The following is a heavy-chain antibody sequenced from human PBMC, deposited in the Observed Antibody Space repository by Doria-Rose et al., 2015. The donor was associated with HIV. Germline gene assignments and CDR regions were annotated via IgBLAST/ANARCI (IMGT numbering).Heavy chain of an antibody. CDR2: MNPNSGNT. V-gene: IGHV1-8*01. J-gene: IGHJ5*02. CDR3: ARDVGYCNSAGCYLWFDP. D-gene: IGHD2-2*01. Sequence: EWMGWMNPNSGNTVYAQKFQGRVTMTRDTSISTAYIELSSLRSDDTAVYYCARDVGYCNSAGCYLWFDPWGQGTLVTVSS.